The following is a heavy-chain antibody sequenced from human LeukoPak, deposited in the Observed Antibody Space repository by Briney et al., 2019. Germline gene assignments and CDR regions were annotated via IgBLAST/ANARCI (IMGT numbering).Heavy chain of an antibody. CDR3: ARDYDFWSGSFESNWFDP. D-gene: IGHD3-3*01. V-gene: IGHV3-74*01. CDR1: GFTLSSYW. Sequence: GGSLRLSCAASGFTLSSYWMHWVRQAPGKGLVWVSRINSDGSSTSYADSVKGRFTIFRDNAKNTLYLQMNSLRAEDTAVYYCARDYDFWSGSFESNWFDPWGQGTLVTVSS. J-gene: IGHJ5*02. CDR2: INSDGSST.